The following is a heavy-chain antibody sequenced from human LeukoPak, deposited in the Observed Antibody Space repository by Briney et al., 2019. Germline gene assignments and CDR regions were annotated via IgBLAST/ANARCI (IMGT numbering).Heavy chain of an antibody. CDR3: ARAGYSSGWYGWFDP. D-gene: IGHD6-19*01. Sequence: PSETLSLTCTVSGGSISSYYWSWIRQPPGKGLEWIGYFYNSGSTNYNPSLESRVTTSVDTSKNQFSLKLSAVTAADTAIYYCARAGYSSGWYGWFDPWGQGTLVTVSS. V-gene: IGHV4-59*08. J-gene: IGHJ5*02. CDR2: FYNSGST. CDR1: GGSISSYY.